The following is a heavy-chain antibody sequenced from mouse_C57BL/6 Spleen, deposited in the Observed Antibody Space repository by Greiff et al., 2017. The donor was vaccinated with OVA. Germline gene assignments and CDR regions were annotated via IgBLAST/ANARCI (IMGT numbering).Heavy chain of an antibody. J-gene: IGHJ2*01. CDR1: GYSITSGYD. Sequence: DVKLQESGPGMVKPSQSLSLTCTVTGYSITSGYDWHWIRHFPGNNLEWMGYISYSGSTNYNPSLKSRISITHDTSKNHFFLKLNSVTTEDTATYYCARSLLGLYFDYWGQGTTLTVSS. CDR3: ARSLLGLYFDY. CDR2: ISYSGST. V-gene: IGHV3-1*01. D-gene: IGHD2-10*01.